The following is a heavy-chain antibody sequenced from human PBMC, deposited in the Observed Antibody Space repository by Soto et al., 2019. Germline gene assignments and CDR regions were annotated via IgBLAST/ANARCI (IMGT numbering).Heavy chain of an antibody. V-gene: IGHV3-48*01. Sequence: EVQLVESGGGLVQPGGSLRLSCAASGFTFSSYSMNWVRQAPGKGLEWVSYISSSSSTIYYADSVKGRFTISRDNAKKSLYLQMNSLRAEDTAVYYCASVLLGNTVMFDYWVQGTLVTVSS. CDR2: ISSSSSTI. CDR3: ASVLLGNTVMFDY. CDR1: GFTFSSYS. D-gene: IGHD4-17*01. J-gene: IGHJ4*01.